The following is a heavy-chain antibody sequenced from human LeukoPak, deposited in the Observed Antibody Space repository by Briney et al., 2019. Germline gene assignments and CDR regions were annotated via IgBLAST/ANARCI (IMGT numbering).Heavy chain of an antibody. V-gene: IGHV3-53*01. CDR1: GFTVSSNY. CDR2: IYSGGST. J-gene: IGHJ6*02. Sequence: GSLRLSCAASGFTVSSNYMSWVRQAPGKGLEWVSVIYSGGSTYYADSVKGRFTISRDNSKNTLYLQMNSLRAEDTAVYYCAKGELGRYYYYGMDVWGQGTTVTVSS. D-gene: IGHD7-27*01. CDR3: AKGELGRYYYYGMDV.